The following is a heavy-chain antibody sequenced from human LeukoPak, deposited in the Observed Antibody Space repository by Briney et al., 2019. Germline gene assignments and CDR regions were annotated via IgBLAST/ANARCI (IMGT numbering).Heavy chain of an antibody. J-gene: IGHJ4*02. CDR2: ISSSSSTI. Sequence: PGGSLRLSCAASGFTFSSYAMSWVRQAPGKGLEWVSYISSSSSTIYYADSVKGRFTISRDNAKNSLYLQMNSLRAEDTAIYYCAKPARVGAVDYWGQGTLVTVSS. D-gene: IGHD6-13*01. CDR1: GFTFSSYA. V-gene: IGHV3-48*01. CDR3: AKPARVGAVDY.